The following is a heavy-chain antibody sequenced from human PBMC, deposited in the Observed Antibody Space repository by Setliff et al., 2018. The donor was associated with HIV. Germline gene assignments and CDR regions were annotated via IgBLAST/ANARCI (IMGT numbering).Heavy chain of an antibody. CDR2: IYPGDSDN. CDR1: GYRFTTYW. Sequence: GESLKISCMGSGYRFTTYWIGWVRQMPGKGLEWMGIIYPGDSDNRYSPSFQGQVTISADKSTSTAYLQWSSLKASDTAMYFCASLLRSGWDHWYFDLWGRGTLVTVSS. V-gene: IGHV5-51*01. D-gene: IGHD6-19*01. CDR3: ASLLRSGWDHWYFDL. J-gene: IGHJ2*01.